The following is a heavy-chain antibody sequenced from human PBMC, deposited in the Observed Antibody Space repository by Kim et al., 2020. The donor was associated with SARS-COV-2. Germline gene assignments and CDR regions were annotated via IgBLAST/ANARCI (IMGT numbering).Heavy chain of an antibody. D-gene: IGHD3-22*01. CDR2: IYYSGST. J-gene: IGHJ2*01. CDR3: ARFDPPDYDSSGYSRPEWYFDL. CDR1: GGSISSYY. Sequence: SETLSRTCTVSGGSISSYYWSWIRQPPGKGLEWIGYIYYSGSTNYNPSLKSRVTISVDTSKNQFSLKLSSVTAADTAVYYCARFDPPDYDSSGYSRPEWYFDLWGRGTLVTVSS. V-gene: IGHV4-59*13.